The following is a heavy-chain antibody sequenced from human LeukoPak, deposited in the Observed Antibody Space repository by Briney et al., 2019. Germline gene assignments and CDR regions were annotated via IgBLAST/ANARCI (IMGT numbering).Heavy chain of an antibody. CDR3: ARVEDYYDSSGYYGT. CDR1: GYTFTSYC. J-gene: IGHJ5*02. CDR2: IYPGDSDT. V-gene: IGHV5-51*01. D-gene: IGHD3-22*01. Sequence: LTISCQSSGYTFTSYCIGWVRQLPGKGLEWMGIIYPGDSDTRYSPSFQGQVTISAHKSISTAYMQSSSLKASRTSIYVCARVEDYYDSSGYYGTWGQGTLVTVSS.